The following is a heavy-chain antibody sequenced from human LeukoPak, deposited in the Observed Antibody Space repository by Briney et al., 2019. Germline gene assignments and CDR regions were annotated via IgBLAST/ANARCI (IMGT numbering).Heavy chain of an antibody. CDR1: GFTVSSNY. J-gene: IGHJ6*02. CDR3: ASGVTTGWYYGMDV. D-gene: IGHD2-21*02. CDR2: IYSGGST. Sequence: GGSLRLSRAASGFTVSSNYMSWVRQAPGKGLEWVSVIYSGGSTYYADSVKGRFTISRDNSKNTLYLQMNSLRAEDTAVYYCASGVTTGWYYGMDVWGQGTTVTVSS. V-gene: IGHV3-53*01.